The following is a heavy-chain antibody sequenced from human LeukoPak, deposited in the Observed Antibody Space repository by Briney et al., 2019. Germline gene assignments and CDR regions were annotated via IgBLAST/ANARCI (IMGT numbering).Heavy chain of an antibody. CDR2: INPNSGGT. CDR3: AREYSGSYGFDY. V-gene: IGHV1-2*02. J-gene: IGHJ4*02. CDR1: GYTFTGYY. Sequence: GASVEVSCKASGYTFTGYYMHWVRQAPGQGLEWMGWINPNSGGTNYAQKFQGRVTMSRDTSISTAYMELSRLRSDDTAVYYCAREYSGSYGFDYWGQGTLVTVSS. D-gene: IGHD1-26*01.